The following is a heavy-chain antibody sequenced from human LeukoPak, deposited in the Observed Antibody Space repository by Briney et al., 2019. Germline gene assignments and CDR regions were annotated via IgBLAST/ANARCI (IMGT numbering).Heavy chain of an antibody. CDR3: ARYIHPQGLIGYAMDV. V-gene: IGHV1-69*04. D-gene: IGHD2-15*01. CDR1: GGPFNSHA. CDR2: IIVILGKV. Sequence: SVKVSCKASGGPFNSHAINWVRQAPGQGLEWMGRIIVILGKVNYAQKFQGRLTITADKSTRTAYMDLSNLASEDTAIYFCARYIHPQGLIGYAMDVWGQGTTVIVSS. J-gene: IGHJ6*02.